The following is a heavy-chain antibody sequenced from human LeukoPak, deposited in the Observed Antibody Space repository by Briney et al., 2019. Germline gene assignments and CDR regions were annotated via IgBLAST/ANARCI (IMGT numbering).Heavy chain of an antibody. CDR2: INWNGGST. D-gene: IGHD4-17*01. CDR1: GFTFDDYG. CDR3: AKSYLSTVTTFDY. Sequence: GGSLRLSCAASGFTFDDYGMSWVRHAPGKGLEWVSGINWNGGSTGYADSVKGRFTISRDNAKNSLYLQMNSLRAEDTAVYYCAKSYLSTVTTFDYWGQGTLVTVSS. V-gene: IGHV3-20*04. J-gene: IGHJ4*02.